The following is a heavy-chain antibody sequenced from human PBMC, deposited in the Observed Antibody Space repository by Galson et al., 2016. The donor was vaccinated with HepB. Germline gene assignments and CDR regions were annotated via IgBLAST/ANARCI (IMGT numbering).Heavy chain of an antibody. J-gene: IGHJ5*02. V-gene: IGHV3-74*01. CDR1: GFTLSSHW. D-gene: IGHD6-6*01. Sequence: SLRLSCAASGFTLSSHWIHWVRQGPGKGPVWVSRITSDETNTDYADFVKGRFTISRDNAKNTVYLQMNSLRAGDTAVYFCARDLGRSSPFDPWGQGTLVTVSS. CDR2: ITSDETNT. CDR3: ARDLGRSSPFDP.